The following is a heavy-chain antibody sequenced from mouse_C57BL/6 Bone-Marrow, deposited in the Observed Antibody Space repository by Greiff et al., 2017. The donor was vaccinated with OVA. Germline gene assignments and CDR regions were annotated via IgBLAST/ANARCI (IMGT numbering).Heavy chain of an antibody. CDR3: ARHEGDSSDYYAMDY. J-gene: IGHJ4*01. Sequence: VKLLEPGPGLVAPSQSLSITCTASGFSLTSYGVHWVRQPPGKGLEWLVVIWSDGSTTYNTAHNSRLNIRKDNSKSKVFLKMNSLQTDDTAMYYCARHEGDSSDYYAMDYWGQGTSVTVSS. V-gene: IGHV2-6-1*01. CDR1: GFSLTSYG. CDR2: IWSDGST. D-gene: IGHD1-1*01.